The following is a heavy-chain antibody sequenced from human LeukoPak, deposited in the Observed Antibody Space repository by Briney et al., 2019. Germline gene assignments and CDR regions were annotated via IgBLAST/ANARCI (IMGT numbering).Heavy chain of an antibody. CDR3: ARHGDDYGDPESYYYGMDV. CDR2: IYPGDSDT. Sequence: GESLKISCKGSGYSFTSYWIGWVRQMPGKGLEWMGIIYPGDSDTRYSPSFQGQVTISADKSISTAYLQWSSLKASDTAMYYCARHGDDYGDPESYYYGMDVWGQGTTVIVSS. V-gene: IGHV5-51*01. CDR1: GYSFTSYW. J-gene: IGHJ6*02. D-gene: IGHD4-17*01.